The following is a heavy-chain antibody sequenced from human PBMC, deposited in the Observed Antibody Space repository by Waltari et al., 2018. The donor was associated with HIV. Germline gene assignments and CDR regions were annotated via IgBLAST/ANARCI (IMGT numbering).Heavy chain of an antibody. CDR2: IKQDGSEK. Sequence: EVQLVESGGGLVQPGGSLRLSCAASGFTFSTYWMTWVRQAPGKGLEWRANIKQDGSEKYYADSGKGRFTVSRDNNKKSLYLQMSSLRAEDTAVYYCARDLKDYDFWSPVDVWGQGTTVTVSS. V-gene: IGHV3-7*01. CDR1: GFTFSTYW. CDR3: ARDLKDYDFWSPVDV. J-gene: IGHJ6*02. D-gene: IGHD3-3*01.